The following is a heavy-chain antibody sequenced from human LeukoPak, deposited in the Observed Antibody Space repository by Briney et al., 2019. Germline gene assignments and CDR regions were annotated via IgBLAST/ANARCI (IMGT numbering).Heavy chain of an antibody. V-gene: IGHV4-34*01. CDR1: GGSLSGYY. D-gene: IGHD2-8*01. CDR2: INHSGST. Sequence: SETLSLTCAVYGGSLSGYYWSWIRQPPGKGLEWIGEINHSGSTNYNPSLKSRGTISVDTSKNQFSLKLSSVTAADTAVYYCARAREGYGMLVVYATHFDYWGQGTLVTVSS. CDR3: ARAREGYGMLVVYATHFDY. J-gene: IGHJ4*02.